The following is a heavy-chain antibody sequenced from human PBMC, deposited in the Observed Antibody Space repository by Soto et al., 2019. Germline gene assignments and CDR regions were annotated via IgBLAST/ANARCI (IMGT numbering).Heavy chain of an antibody. CDR2: ISGSGGST. V-gene: IGHV3-23*01. D-gene: IGHD3-3*01. CDR1: GFTFSSYA. Sequence: PGGSLRLSCAASGFTFSSYAMSWVRQAPGKGLEWVSAISGSGGSTYYADSVKGWFTISRDNSKNTLYLQMNSLRAEDTAVYYCAKDPDYDFWTRQNNWFDPWGQGTLVTVSS. J-gene: IGHJ5*02. CDR3: AKDPDYDFWTRQNNWFDP.